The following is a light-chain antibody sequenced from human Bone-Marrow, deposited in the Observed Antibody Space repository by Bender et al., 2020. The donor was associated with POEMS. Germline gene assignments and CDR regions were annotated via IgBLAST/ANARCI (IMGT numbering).Light chain of an antibody. V-gene: IGLV1-44*01. CDR2: RND. CDR3: AAWDNNVHDWL. CDR1: IPNIGSNV. J-gene: IGLJ3*02. Sequence: ELTQPPSVSVSPGQTARIPCSGSIPNIGSNVVNWYQQFPGSAPKIVMFRNDQRPSGVPERFSGSKSGTSASLDISGLQPEDEALYHCAAWDNNVHDWLFGGGTKLTVL.